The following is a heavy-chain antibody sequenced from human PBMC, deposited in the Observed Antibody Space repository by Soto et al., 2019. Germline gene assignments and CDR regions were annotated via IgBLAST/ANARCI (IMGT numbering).Heavy chain of an antibody. CDR2: IYHSGST. Sequence: PSETLSLTCTFSCGSIISGGYSWSWIRQPPGKGLEWIGYIYHSGSTYYNPSLKRRVTISVDRSKNQFSLKLSSVTAADTAVYYCASEVSSSSYYYFDYWGQGTLVTVSS. CDR3: ASEVSSSSYYYFDY. D-gene: IGHD6-6*01. CDR1: CGSIISGGYS. J-gene: IGHJ4*02. V-gene: IGHV4-30-2*01.